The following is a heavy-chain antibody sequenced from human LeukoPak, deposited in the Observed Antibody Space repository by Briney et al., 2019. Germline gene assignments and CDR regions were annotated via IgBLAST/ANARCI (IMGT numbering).Heavy chain of an antibody. CDR3: AREGIAAGVFDY. CDR2: ISSGSGYI. J-gene: IGHJ4*02. V-gene: IGHV3-21*01. CDR1: GFTFSTYS. Sequence: GGSLRLSCAASGFTFSTYSANWVRQAPGKGLEWVSSISSGSGYIYDADSVKGRFTISRDNAKNSLYLQMNSLRADDTAVYYCAREGIAAGVFDYWGQGTLVTVSS. D-gene: IGHD6-13*01.